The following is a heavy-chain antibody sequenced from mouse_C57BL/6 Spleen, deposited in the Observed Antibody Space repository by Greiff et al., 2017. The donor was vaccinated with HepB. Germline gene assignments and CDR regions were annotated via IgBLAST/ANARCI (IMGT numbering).Heavy chain of an antibody. CDR1: GYSITSGYY. V-gene: IGHV3-6*01. CDR3: ARDPPYYYGLFDY. J-gene: IGHJ2*01. D-gene: IGHD1-1*01. Sequence: EVQLQQSGPGLVKPSQSLSLTCSVTGYSITSGYYWNWIRQFPGNKLEWMGYISYDGSNNYNPSLTNRISITRDTSKNQFFLKLNSVTTEDTATYYCARDPPYYYGLFDYWGQGTTLTVSS. CDR2: ISYDGSN.